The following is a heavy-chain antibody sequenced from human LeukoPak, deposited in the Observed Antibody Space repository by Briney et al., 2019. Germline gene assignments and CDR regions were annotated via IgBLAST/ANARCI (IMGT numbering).Heavy chain of an antibody. CDR2: IQYDGSNE. CDR1: RFTFSSHG. D-gene: IGHD2-8*01. CDR3: AKDRCSNGVGCYYYYMDV. V-gene: IGHV3-30*02. Sequence: GGSLRLSCAASRFTFSSHGMHWVRQAPGKGLEWVAYIQYDGSNEQYADSVKGRFSISRDSSKNILYLQMNSLRAEDTAVYYCAKDRCSNGVGCYYYYMDVWGKGTTVTISS. J-gene: IGHJ6*03.